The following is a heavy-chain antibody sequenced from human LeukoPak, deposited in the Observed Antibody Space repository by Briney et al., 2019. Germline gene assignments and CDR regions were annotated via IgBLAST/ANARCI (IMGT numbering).Heavy chain of an antibody. V-gene: IGHV3-23*01. CDR1: GFTFSSYA. CDR3: XXXXXTVTTKKNDY. D-gene: IGHD4-17*01. CDR2: ISGSGGST. Sequence: GGSLRLSCAASGFTFSSYAMSWVRQAPGKGLEWVSAISGSGGSTYYADSVKGRFTISRDNSKNTLYLQMNSLRAEDTAVNYXXXXXXTVTTKKNDYWGQGTLVTVSS. J-gene: IGHJ4*02.